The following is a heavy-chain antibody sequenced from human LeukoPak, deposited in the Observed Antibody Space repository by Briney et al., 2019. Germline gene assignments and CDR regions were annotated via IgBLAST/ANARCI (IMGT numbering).Heavy chain of an antibody. V-gene: IGHV3-30*02. CDR1: GFTFSSYG. J-gene: IGHJ4*02. CDR3: AKVRRVPAATYFDY. CDR2: IRYDGSNK. D-gene: IGHD2-2*01. Sequence: GGSLRLSCAASGFTFSSYGMHWVRQAPGKELEWVAFIRYDGSNKYYADSVKGRFTISRDNSKNTLYLQMNSLRAEDTAVYYCAKVRRVPAATYFDYWGQGTLVTVSS.